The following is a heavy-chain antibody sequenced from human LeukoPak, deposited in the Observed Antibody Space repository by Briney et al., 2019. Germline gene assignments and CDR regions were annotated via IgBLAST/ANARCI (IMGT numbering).Heavy chain of an antibody. D-gene: IGHD1-26*01. J-gene: IGHJ3*02. CDR2: IIPIFGTA. V-gene: IGHV1-69*05. CDR1: GGTFSSYA. CDR3: ARALGARAAFDI. Sequence: GASVKVSCKASGGTFSSYAISWVRQAPGQGLEWMGGIIPIFGTANYAQKFQGRVTITTDESTSTAYIELSSLRSEDTAVYYCARALGARAAFDIWGQGTMVTVSS.